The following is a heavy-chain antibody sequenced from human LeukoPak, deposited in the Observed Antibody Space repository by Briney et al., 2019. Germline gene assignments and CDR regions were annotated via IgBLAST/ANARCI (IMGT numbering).Heavy chain of an antibody. D-gene: IGHD6-19*01. Sequence: PGGSLRLSCAASGFTFSSYAMSWVRQAPGKGLEWVSAISGSGGSIYYADSVKGRFTISRDNSKNTLYLQMNSLRAEDTAVYYCAKDGRQWLVLRSYMDVWGKGTTVTVSS. V-gene: IGHV3-23*01. J-gene: IGHJ6*03. CDR2: ISGSGGSI. CDR3: AKDGRQWLVLRSYMDV. CDR1: GFTFSSYA.